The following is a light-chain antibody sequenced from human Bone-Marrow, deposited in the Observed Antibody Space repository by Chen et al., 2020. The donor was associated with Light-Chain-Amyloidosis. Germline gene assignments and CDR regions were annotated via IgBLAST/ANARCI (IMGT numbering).Light chain of an antibody. CDR1: SPNIGINS. CDR2: RNN. J-gene: IGLJ1*01. V-gene: IGLV1-47*01. Sequence: QSVLTQPPSASGTPGPRVTISCFVASPNIGINSVYWYQYFPGAAPNLLIHRNNHRPSGVPDRCSASKSGTSAFLAIRGLRSEDEADYYCAAWDGSLSGYVFGTGTKVIVL. CDR3: AAWDGSLSGYV.